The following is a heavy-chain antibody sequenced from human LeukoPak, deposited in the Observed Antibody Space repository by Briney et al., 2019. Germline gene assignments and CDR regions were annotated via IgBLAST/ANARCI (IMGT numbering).Heavy chain of an antibody. D-gene: IGHD6-19*01. V-gene: IGHV3-9*01. CDR3: AKDINKQWLTFPDY. CDR2: ISWNSGSI. CDR1: GFTFDDYA. J-gene: IGHJ4*02. Sequence: PGGSLRLSCAASGFTFDDYAMHWVRQAPGKGLEWVSGISWNSGSIGYADSVKGRFTISRDNAKNSLYLQMNSLRAEDTALYYCAKDINKQWLTFPDYWGQGTLVTVSS.